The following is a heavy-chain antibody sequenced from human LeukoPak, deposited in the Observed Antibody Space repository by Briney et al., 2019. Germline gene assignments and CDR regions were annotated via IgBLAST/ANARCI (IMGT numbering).Heavy chain of an antibody. CDR1: GGSFSGYC. D-gene: IGHD3-10*01. CDR3: ARHGPLSGSGD. J-gene: IGHJ4*02. Sequence: PSETPSLTCAVYGGSFSGYCWSWIRQPPGKGLEWIGYIYHSGNADYNPSLKSRVTISVDTSKTQFSLKLSFVTAADTAVYYCARHGPLSGSGDWGQGTLVTVSS. V-gene: IGHV4-59*08. CDR2: IYHSGNA.